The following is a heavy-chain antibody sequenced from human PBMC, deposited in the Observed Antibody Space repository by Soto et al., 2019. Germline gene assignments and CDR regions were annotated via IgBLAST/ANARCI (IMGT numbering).Heavy chain of an antibody. CDR2: IYHSGST. D-gene: IGHD6-25*01. CDR3: ARAVYVGHPGQRAY. V-gene: IGHV4-4*02. Sequence: PSETLSLTCAVSGGSISSSSWWSWVRQPPGKGLEWIGEIYHSGSTNYNPSLKSRVTISVDKSKNQFSLKLSSVTAADTAVYYCARAVYVGHPGQRAYWGQGTLVTVSS. CDR1: GGSISSSSW. J-gene: IGHJ1*01.